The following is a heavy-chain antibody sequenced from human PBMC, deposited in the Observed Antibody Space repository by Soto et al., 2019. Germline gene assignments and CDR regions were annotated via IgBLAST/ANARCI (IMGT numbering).Heavy chain of an antibody. Sequence: PSETLSLTCTVSGGSISSYYWSWIRQPPGKGLEWIGYIYYSGSTNYNPSLKSRVTISVDTSKNQFSLKLSSVTAADTAVYYCASSHLTMVRGVILDYLDYWGQGTLVTVSS. J-gene: IGHJ4*02. CDR2: IYYSGST. V-gene: IGHV4-59*08. CDR3: ASSHLTMVRGVILDYLDY. D-gene: IGHD3-10*01. CDR1: GGSISSYY.